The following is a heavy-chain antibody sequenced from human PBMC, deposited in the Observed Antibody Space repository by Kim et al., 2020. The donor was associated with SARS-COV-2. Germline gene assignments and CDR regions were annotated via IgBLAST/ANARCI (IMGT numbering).Heavy chain of an antibody. CDR2: ISGSGGST. CDR1: GFTFSNYG. D-gene: IGHD6-19*01. CDR3: AKRDISGWHYFED. J-gene: IGHJ4*02. V-gene: IGHV3-23*01. Sequence: GGSLRLSCAASGFTFSNYGMSWVRQALGQGLEWVSVISGSGGSTRYADSVKGRFTISRDNTKSTVYLQMNSLRDEDTAVYYCAKRDISGWHYFEDWGQGTLVTVSS.